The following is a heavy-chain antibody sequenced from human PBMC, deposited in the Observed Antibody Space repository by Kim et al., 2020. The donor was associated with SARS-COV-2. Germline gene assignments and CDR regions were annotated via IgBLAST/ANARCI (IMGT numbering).Heavy chain of an antibody. CDR1: GFTFSSYG. CDR2: ISYDGSNK. D-gene: IGHD6-13*01. J-gene: IGHJ4*02. V-gene: IGHV3-30*18. CDR3: AKDRGYSWDFDY. Sequence: GGSLRLSCAASGFTFSSYGMHWVRQAPGKGLEWVAVISYDGSNKYYADSVKGRFTISRDNSKNTLYLQMNSLRAEDTAVYYCAKDRGYSWDFDYWGQGTLVTVSS.